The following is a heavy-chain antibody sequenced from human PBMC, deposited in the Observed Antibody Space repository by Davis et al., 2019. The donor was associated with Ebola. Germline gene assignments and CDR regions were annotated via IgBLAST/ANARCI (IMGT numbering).Heavy chain of an antibody. J-gene: IGHJ4*02. V-gene: IGHV1-69*13. CDR3: AITLNYYDSGTYYPDY. D-gene: IGHD3-10*01. CDR1: GYTFTSYD. CDR2: ITPIFGTV. Sequence: SVKVSCKASGYTFTSYDISWVRQAPGHGLEWMGGITPIFGTVNHAQNFQDRVTITADESTTTAYMELTRLRSEDTAMYYCAITLNYYDSGTYYPDYWGQGTLVTVSS.